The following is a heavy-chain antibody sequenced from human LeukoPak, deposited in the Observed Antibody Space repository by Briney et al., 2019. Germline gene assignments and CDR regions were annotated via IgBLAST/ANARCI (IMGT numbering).Heavy chain of an antibody. V-gene: IGHV3-15*07. J-gene: IGHJ6*02. D-gene: IGHD5-12*01. CDR2: IKSNNEGGAT. CDR1: IFTFSDAW. CDR3: TTDPWHGLDV. Sequence: GGSLRLSCTVLIFTFSDAWMNWVRQAPGKGLEWVGRIKSNNEGGATDYVAPVKGRFTISRDDSKNTVYLQMNSLKIEDTAVYYCTTDPWHGLDVWGQGTTVTVSS.